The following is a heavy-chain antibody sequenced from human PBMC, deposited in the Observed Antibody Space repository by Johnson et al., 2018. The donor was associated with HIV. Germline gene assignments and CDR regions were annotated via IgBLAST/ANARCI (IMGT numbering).Heavy chain of an antibody. CDR2: IGTAGDT. CDR3: ARGRYAFDI. Sequence: VQLVESGGGLVQPGGFLRLSCAASGFTFSSYDMHWVRQATGKGMERVSAIGTAGDTYYPGSVKGRFTIHRENAKKALYLQMNSLRAEDTAVYYCARGRYAFDIWGQRTMVTVSS. V-gene: IGHV3-13*01. J-gene: IGHJ3*02. CDR1: GFTFSSYD.